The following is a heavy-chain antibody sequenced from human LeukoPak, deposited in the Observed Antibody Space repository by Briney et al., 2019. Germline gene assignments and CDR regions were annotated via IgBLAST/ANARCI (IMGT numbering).Heavy chain of an antibody. CDR2: ISWNSGSI. CDR3: AKGGSIAVAGTVRY. J-gene: IGHJ4*02. D-gene: IGHD6-19*01. V-gene: IGHV3-9*01. Sequence: PGGSLRLSCAASGFTFSSYAMSWVRQAPGKGLEWVSGISWNSGSIGYADSVKGRFTISRDNAKNSLYLQMNSLRAEDTALYYCAKGGSIAVAGTVRYWGQGTLVTVSS. CDR1: GFTFSSYA.